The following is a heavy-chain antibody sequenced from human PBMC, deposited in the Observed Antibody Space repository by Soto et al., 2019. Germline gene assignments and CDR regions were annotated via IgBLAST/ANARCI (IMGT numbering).Heavy chain of an antibody. CDR2: IYYSGST. D-gene: IGHD3-22*01. V-gene: IGHV4-31*03. Sequence: PSETLSLTCTISGGSISSGGYYWSWIRQYPGKGLEWIGYIYYSGSTYYNPSLKSRVTISVDTSKNQFSLKLGSVTAADTAVFYCAKAQPMIVVVTDSMDVWGQGTTVTVSS. CDR3: AKAQPMIVVVTDSMDV. J-gene: IGHJ6*02. CDR1: GGSISSGGYY.